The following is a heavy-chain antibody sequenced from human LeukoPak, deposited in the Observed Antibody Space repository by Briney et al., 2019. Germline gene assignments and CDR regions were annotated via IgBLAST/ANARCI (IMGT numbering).Heavy chain of an antibody. CDR3: ARGDRAREYYYYAMDV. CDR2: ISSSDSYI. V-gene: IGHV3-21*01. D-gene: IGHD3-22*01. Sequence: GGSLRLSCAASGFTFSSYSMNWVRQAPGKGLEWVSSISSSDSYIYYADSVKGRFTISRDSAKNLLYLQMNSLRAEDTAVYYCARGDRAREYYYYAMDVWGQGTTVTVSS. CDR1: GFTFSSYS. J-gene: IGHJ6*02.